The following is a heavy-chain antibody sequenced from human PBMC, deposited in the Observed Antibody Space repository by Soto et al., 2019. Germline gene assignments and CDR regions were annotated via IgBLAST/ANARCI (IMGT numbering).Heavy chain of an antibody. V-gene: IGHV1-69*12. Sequence: QVQLVQSGAEVKKPGSSVKVSCKASGGTFSSYAITWVRQAPGLGLEWMGGIIPIFGTANYAQRFQDRVTVTADESTSTAYMELSSLRSEDTAVYYCARSQDSGGNYLDAFEIWGQGTMVTVSS. CDR1: GGTFSSYA. CDR2: IIPIFGTA. D-gene: IGHD3-22*01. CDR3: ARSQDSGGNYLDAFEI. J-gene: IGHJ3*02.